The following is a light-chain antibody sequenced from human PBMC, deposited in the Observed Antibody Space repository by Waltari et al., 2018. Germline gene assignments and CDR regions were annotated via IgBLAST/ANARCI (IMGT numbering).Light chain of an antibody. CDR3: QSYDNSLSGPWV. Sequence: QSVLTQPPSVSGAPGQRVTLSCTGSNSNLGAGSYVHWYQQLLGSAPKLLISGNKMRPEGVPDRVAGSKSGTSASLAITGRQAEDEADYYCQSYDNSLSGPWVFGGGTKLTVL. CDR1: NSNLGAGSY. CDR2: GNK. J-gene: IGLJ3*02. V-gene: IGLV1-40*01.